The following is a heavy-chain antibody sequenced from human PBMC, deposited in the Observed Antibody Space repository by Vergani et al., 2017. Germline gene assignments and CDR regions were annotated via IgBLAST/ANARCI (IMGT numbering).Heavy chain of an antibody. CDR2: VFYTGNT. V-gene: IGHV4-59*08. CDR3: ARAGGLEGSGSFYRWFDP. CDR1: DDSIRRYY. Sequence: QVLVQESGPGLVKPSETLSLTCSVSDDSIRRYYFNWIRHFPGKGLEWIGYVFYTGNTYHNPSLKGRVTLSVDTPNNQLSLKLTSVTAADTALYYCARAGGLEGSGSFYRWFDPWDQGTLVIVSS. D-gene: IGHD3-10*01. J-gene: IGHJ5*02.